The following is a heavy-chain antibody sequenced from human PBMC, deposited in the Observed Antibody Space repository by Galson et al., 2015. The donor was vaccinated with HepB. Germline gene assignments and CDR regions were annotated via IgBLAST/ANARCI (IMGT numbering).Heavy chain of an antibody. CDR2: ISYDGSNK. D-gene: IGHD4-23*01. Sequence: LRLSCAASGFTFSSYAMHWVRQAPGKGLEWVAVISYDGSNKYYADSVKGRFTISRDNSKNTLYLQMNSLRAEDTAVYYCARDYGSTVVTPGVGAFDIWGQGTMVTVSS. CDR3: ARDYGSTVVTPGVGAFDI. V-gene: IGHV3-30-3*01. CDR1: GFTFSSYA. J-gene: IGHJ3*02.